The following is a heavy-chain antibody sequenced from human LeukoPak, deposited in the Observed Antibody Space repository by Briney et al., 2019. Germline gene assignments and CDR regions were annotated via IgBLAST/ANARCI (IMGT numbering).Heavy chain of an antibody. J-gene: IGHJ4*02. CDR2: ISSSSSTI. CDR3: ARDRGGSYSAIDY. CDR1: GFTFSSYS. Sequence: GGSLRLSCAASGFTFSSYSMNWVRQAPGKGLELVSFISSSSSTIYYADSVKGRFTISRDNAKNSLYLQMNSLRAEDTAVYYCARDRGGSYSAIDYWGQGTLVTVSS. V-gene: IGHV3-48*04. D-gene: IGHD1-26*01.